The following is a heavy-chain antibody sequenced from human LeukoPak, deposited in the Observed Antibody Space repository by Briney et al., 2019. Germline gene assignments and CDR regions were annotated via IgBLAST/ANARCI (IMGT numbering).Heavy chain of an antibody. CDR1: GFTFSSYW. CDR2: IKQDGSEK. V-gene: IGHV3-7*01. CDR3: ARRLGVPAAMRPFDY. D-gene: IGHD2-2*01. J-gene: IGHJ4*02. Sequence: PGGSLRLSCAASGFTFSSYWMSWVRQAPGKGLEWVANIKQDGSEKYYVDSVKGRFTISRDNAKNSLYLQMNSLRAEDTAVYYCARRLGVPAAMRPFDYWGQGTLVTVSS.